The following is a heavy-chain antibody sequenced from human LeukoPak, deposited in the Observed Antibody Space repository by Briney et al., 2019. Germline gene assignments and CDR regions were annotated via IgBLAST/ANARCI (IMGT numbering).Heavy chain of an antibody. V-gene: IGHV3-23*01. Sequence: PGGSLRLSCAASGFTFSSYAMSWVRQAPGKGREWVSAISGSGGSTYYADSVRGRFTISRDNSENTLYLQMNSLRADDTAVYYCAKDPRSLGVCTSSSCPYFDYWGQGTLVTVSS. J-gene: IGHJ4*02. CDR3: AKDPRSLGVCTSSSCPYFDY. D-gene: IGHD2-2*01. CDR2: ISGSGGST. CDR1: GFTFSSYA.